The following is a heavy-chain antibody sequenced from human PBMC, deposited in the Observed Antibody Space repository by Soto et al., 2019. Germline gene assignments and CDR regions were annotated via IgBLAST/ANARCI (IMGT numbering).Heavy chain of an antibody. CDR1: GGSISSYY. CDR3: ARQPRPYYFDY. CDR2: IYYSGST. J-gene: IGHJ4*02. Sequence: SETLSLTCTVSGGSISSYYWSWIRQPPGKGLEWIGYIYYSGSTNYNPSLKSRVTISVDTSKNQFSLKLSSVTAADTAVYYCARQPRPYYFDYWGQGTLVTLSS. V-gene: IGHV4-59*08.